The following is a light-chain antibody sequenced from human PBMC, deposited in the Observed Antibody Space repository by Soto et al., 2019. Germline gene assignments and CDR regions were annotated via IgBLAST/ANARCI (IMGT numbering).Light chain of an antibody. CDR2: GAS. Sequence: ESVLTQSPGTLSLSPGERATLSCRASQSVSSTYLAWYQQKPGQAPRLLIFGASSRAPGIPDRFSGSGSGTDFTLTISRRESEDFAVYYCQQYGSSFFTFGQGTRLDIK. CDR3: QQYGSSFFT. V-gene: IGKV3-20*01. J-gene: IGKJ5*01. CDR1: QSVSSTY.